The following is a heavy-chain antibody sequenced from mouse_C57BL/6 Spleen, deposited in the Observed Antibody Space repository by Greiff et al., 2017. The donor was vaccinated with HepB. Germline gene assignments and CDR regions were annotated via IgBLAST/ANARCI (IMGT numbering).Heavy chain of an antibody. D-gene: IGHD3-2*02. J-gene: IGHJ2*01. CDR3: ARSSSGYPYYFDY. CDR2: INPSSGYT. CDR1: GYTFTSYW. Sequence: VQLQQSGAELAKPGASVKLSCKASGYTFTSYWMHWVKQRPGQGLEWIGYINPSSGYTKYNQKFKDKATLTADKSSSTAYMQLSSLTYEDSAVYYCARSSSGYPYYFDYWGQGTTLTVSS. V-gene: IGHV1-7*01.